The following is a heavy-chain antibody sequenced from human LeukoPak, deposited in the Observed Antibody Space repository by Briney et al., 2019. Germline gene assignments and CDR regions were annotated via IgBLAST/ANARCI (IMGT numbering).Heavy chain of an antibody. D-gene: IGHD6-19*01. CDR1: GFSVSSFG. J-gene: IGHJ4*02. V-gene: IGHV3-23*01. CDR3: AQGYSSGWYPY. Sequence: GGSLRLSCAVSGFSVSSFGMSWVRQAPGKGLEWISAISVDGETAYYADSVKGRFIISRDNSKNTLYLQLSSQRAEDTAVYYCAQGYSSGWYPYWGQGSLVSVSS. CDR2: ISVDGETA.